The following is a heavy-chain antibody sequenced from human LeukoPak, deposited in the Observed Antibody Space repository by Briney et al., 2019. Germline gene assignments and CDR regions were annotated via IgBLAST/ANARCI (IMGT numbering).Heavy chain of an antibody. J-gene: IGHJ4*02. Sequence: PGGSLRLSCSASGFIFSSYAMHWVRQAPGKGLEYVSAISSNGGSTYYADSVKGRFTISRDNSKNTLYLQMSSLRAEDTAAYYCVMGMAVAGPFGYWGQGTLVTVSS. D-gene: IGHD6-19*01. CDR2: ISSNGGST. CDR1: GFIFSSYA. V-gene: IGHV3-64D*06. CDR3: VMGMAVAGPFGY.